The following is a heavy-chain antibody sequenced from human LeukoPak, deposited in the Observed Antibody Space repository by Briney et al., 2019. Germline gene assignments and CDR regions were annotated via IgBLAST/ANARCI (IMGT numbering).Heavy chain of an antibody. V-gene: IGHV3-21*01. Sequence: GGSLRLSYAASGFTFSSYSMNWVRQAPGEGLEWVSSISSSSSYIYYADSVKGRFTISRDNAKNSLYLQMNSLRAEDTAVYYCARDPRDYGGNSGFDYWGQGTLVTVSS. CDR1: GFTFSSYS. CDR2: ISSSSSYI. J-gene: IGHJ4*02. D-gene: IGHD4-23*01. CDR3: ARDPRDYGGNSGFDY.